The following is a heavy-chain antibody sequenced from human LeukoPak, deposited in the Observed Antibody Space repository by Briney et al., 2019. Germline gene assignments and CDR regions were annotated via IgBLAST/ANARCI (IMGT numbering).Heavy chain of an antibody. CDR2: IYYNGST. D-gene: IGHD2-2*01. Sequence: SETLSLTCTVSGVSISGYSWSWIREPPGKGLEGIGYIYYNGSTNYNPSLKSRVTLSLDTSKKQFSLKLSSVTAADTAVYYCARVYCSSNSCYEVYWGQGALVTVSS. CDR1: GVSISGYS. V-gene: IGHV4-59*01. CDR3: ARVYCSSNSCYEVY. J-gene: IGHJ4*02.